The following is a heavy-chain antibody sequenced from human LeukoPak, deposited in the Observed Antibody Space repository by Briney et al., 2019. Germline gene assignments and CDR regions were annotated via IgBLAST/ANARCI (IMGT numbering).Heavy chain of an antibody. CDR2: IKQDGSEK. D-gene: IGHD2-15*01. Sequence: GGSLRLSCAASGFTFSRYWMSWVRQAPGKGLEWVANIKQDGSEKYYVDSVKGRFTISRDNAKNSLYLQMNSLRAEDTAVYYCARDQSLAYYYYMDVWGKGTTVTVSS. V-gene: IGHV3-7*01. J-gene: IGHJ6*03. CDR3: ARDQSLAYYYYMDV. CDR1: GFTFSRYW.